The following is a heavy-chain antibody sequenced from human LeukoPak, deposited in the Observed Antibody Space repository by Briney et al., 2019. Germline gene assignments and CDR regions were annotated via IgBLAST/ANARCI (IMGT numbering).Heavy chain of an antibody. Sequence: GGSLRLSCAASGFTFKEYGMSWVRQAPGKGLEWVSTINENARNTHYADSVQGRFTISRDNSKNTLLLQMNSLRADDTALYYCTKGDSGWYPIDYWGQGTLVIVSS. J-gene: IGHJ4*02. D-gene: IGHD6-19*01. CDR1: GFTFKEYG. CDR2: INENARNT. CDR3: TKGDSGWYPIDY. V-gene: IGHV3-23*01.